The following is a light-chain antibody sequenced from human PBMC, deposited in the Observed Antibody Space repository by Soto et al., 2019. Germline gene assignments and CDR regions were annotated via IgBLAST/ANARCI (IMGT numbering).Light chain of an antibody. CDR2: DAS. J-gene: IGKJ5*01. CDR3: QQRSSWPPIT. V-gene: IGKV3-11*01. CDR1: QSGSNY. Sequence: TQSPAALSLTEGERATLSCRVSQSGSNYLAWYQHKPGQAPRLLIYDASNRATGIPARFSGSGSGTDFTLTISSLEPEDFAVYYCQQRSSWPPITFGQGTRLEIK.